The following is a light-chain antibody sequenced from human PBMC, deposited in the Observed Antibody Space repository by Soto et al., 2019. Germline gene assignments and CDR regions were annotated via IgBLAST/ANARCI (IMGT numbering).Light chain of an antibody. V-gene: IGKV3-15*01. J-gene: IGKJ1*01. CDR3: QQYSDWSSWT. CDR2: GAS. Sequence: IVLTQSPSILSLSLGETATLSCRASRGIGTNLVWYQQRPGQAPRLLLYGASTRTTDSPARFSGSGSGTEFTPTISSLQSEDFAVYYCQQYSDWSSWTLGPGTKVEIK. CDR1: RGIGTN.